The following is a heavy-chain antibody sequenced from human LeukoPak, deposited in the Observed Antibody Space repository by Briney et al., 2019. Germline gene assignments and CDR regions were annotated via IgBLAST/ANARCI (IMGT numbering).Heavy chain of an antibody. J-gene: IGHJ3*02. CDR3: AKGGSSWYDVSDI. D-gene: IGHD6-13*01. CDR1: GGSISPYY. CDR2: IYYSGST. Sequence: SETLSLTYTVSGGSISPYYWTWIRQPPGKGLEYIGYIYYSGSTNYNPSLKSRVTISVDTSKNQFSLKLSSVTAADTAVYYCAKGGSSWYDVSDIWGQGTVVTVSS. V-gene: IGHV4-59*01.